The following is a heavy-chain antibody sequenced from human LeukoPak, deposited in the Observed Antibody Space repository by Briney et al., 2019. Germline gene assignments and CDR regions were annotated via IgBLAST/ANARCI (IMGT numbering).Heavy chain of an antibody. CDR1: GGSIRSSYYY. CDR2: IYYSGST. J-gene: IGHJ4*02. V-gene: IGHV4-61*01. Sequence: SETLSLTCTVSGGSIRSSYYYWSWIRQPPGKGLEWIGYIYYSGSTNYNPSLKSRVTISVDTSKNQFSLKLASVTAADTAVYYCARAGSSAYLIDYWGRGTLVTVSS. D-gene: IGHD3-22*01. CDR3: ARAGSSAYLIDY.